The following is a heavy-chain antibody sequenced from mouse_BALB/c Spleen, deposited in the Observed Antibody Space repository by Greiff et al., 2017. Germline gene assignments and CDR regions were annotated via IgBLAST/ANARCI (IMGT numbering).Heavy chain of an antibody. CDR1: GYTFTSYV. Sequence: VQLQQSGPELVKPGASVKMSCKASGYTFTSYVMHWVKQKPGQGLEWIGYINPYNDGTKYNEKFKGKATLTSDKSSSTAYMELSSLTSEDSAVYYCARGYYDYGYYAMDDWGQGTSVTVSS. CDR3: ARGYYDYGYYAMDD. CDR2: INPYNDGT. D-gene: IGHD2-4*01. V-gene: IGHV1-14*01. J-gene: IGHJ4*01.